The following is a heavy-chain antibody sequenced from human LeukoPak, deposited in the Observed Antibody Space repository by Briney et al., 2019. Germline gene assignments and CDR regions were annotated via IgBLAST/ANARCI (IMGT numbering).Heavy chain of an antibody. V-gene: IGHV1-18*01. J-gene: IGHJ4*02. Sequence: ASVKVSCKASGYTFTSYGISWVRQAPGQGLEWMGWISAYNGNTNYAQKLQGRVTITTDESTSTAYMELSSLRSEDTAVYYCAREATDYLDYWGQGTLVTVSS. CDR2: ISAYNGNT. CDR3: AREATDYLDY. CDR1: GYTFTSYG.